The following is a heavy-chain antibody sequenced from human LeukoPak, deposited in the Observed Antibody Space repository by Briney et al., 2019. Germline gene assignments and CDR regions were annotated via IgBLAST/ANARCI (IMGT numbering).Heavy chain of an antibody. D-gene: IGHD6-25*01. CDR2: IYYNGCT. V-gene: IGHV4-59*11. CDR1: GCSISSHY. CDR3: SRVSKAAEFDY. Sequence: SETLSLTCTVSGCSISSHYWSWIRQPPGKGLEWIGFIYYNGCTNYNPSLKNRLTISVDKSKNQFSLKLSSVTAAYTAVSYCSRVSKAAEFDYWGQGTLVSVSS. J-gene: IGHJ4*02.